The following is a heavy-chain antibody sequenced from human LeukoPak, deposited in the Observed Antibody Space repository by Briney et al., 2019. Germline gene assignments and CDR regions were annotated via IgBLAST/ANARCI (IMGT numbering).Heavy chain of an antibody. D-gene: IGHD6-19*01. CDR3: ARDRGIAVARYLYYYGMDV. J-gene: IGHJ6*02. CDR2: INHSGST. Sequence: PSETLSLTCAVYGGSFSGYYWSWIRQPPGKGLEWIGEINHSGSTNYNPSLKSRVTISVDTSKNQFSLQLNSVTPEDTAVYYCARDRGIAVARYLYYYGMDVWGQGTTVTVSS. CDR1: GGSFSGYY. V-gene: IGHV4-34*01.